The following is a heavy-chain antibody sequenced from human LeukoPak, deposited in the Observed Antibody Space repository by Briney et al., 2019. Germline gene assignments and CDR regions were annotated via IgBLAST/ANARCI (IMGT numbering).Heavy chain of an antibody. J-gene: IGHJ6*04. D-gene: IGHD2-2*01. V-gene: IGHV4-30-2*01. CDR3: ARTYCSSTSCYDGNYYYYGMDV. Sequence: SGTLSLTCAVSGGSISSGGYSWSWIRQPPGKGLEWIGYIYHSGSTYYNPSLKSRVTISVDRSKNQFSLKLSSVTAADTAVYYCARTYCSSTSCYDGNYYYYGMDVWGKGTTVTVSS. CDR2: IYHSGST. CDR1: GGSISSGGYS.